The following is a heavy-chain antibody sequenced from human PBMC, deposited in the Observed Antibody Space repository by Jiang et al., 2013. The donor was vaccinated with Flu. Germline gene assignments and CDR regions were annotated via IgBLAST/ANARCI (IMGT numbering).Heavy chain of an antibody. CDR2: IYTSGST. V-gene: IGHV4-61*02. CDR3: ARDPLWFGELSYTSRGY. J-gene: IGHJ4*02. Sequence: GSGLVKPSQTLSLTCTVSGGSISSGSYYWSWIRQPAGKGLEWIGRIYTSGSTNYNPSLKSRVTISVDTSKNQFSLKLSSVTAADTAVYYCARDPLWFGELSYTSRGYWGQGTLVTVSS. CDR1: GGSISSGSYY. D-gene: IGHD3-10*01.